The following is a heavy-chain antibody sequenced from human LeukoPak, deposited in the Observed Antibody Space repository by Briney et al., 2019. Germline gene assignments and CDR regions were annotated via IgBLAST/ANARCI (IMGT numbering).Heavy chain of an antibody. CDR1: GYTFTGYY. D-gene: IGHD3-22*01. V-gene: IGHV1-2*06. J-gene: IGHJ4*02. Sequence: GASVKVSCKASGYTFTGYYMHWVRQAPGQGLEWMGRINPNSGGTNYAQKFQGRVTMTRDTSISTAYMELSRLRSDDTAVYYCARALVYYYDSGGYPLDYWGQGTLFTVSS. CDR2: INPNSGGT. CDR3: ARALVYYYDSGGYPLDY.